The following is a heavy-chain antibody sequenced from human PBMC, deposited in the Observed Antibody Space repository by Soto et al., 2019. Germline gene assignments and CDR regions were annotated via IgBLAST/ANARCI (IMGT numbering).Heavy chain of an antibody. CDR3: AREYSSSAAEYYFDY. J-gene: IGHJ4*02. Sequence: PGGSLRLSCAASGFTFSSYSMNWVRQAPGKGLEWVSSISSSSSYIYYADSVKGRFTISRDNAKNSLYLQMNSLRAEDTAVYYCAREYSSSAAEYYFDYWGQGTLVTVSS. CDR2: ISSSSSYI. V-gene: IGHV3-21*01. CDR1: GFTFSSYS. D-gene: IGHD6-19*01.